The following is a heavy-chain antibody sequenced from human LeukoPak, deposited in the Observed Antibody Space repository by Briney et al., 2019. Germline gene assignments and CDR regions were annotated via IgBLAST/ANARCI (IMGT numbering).Heavy chain of an antibody. CDR1: GGSIRSYF. V-gene: IGHV4-59*08. CDR2: VYYSGST. J-gene: IGHJ4*02. D-gene: IGHD6-6*01. CDR3: ARRPDGTSHFDY. Sequence: TPETLSLTCTVSGGSIRSYFWSWIRQPPGKGLEWIGYVYYSGSTNYNPSLKSRVTISVDTSKKQFSLKLSSVTAADTAVYYCARRPDGTSHFDYWGQGTLVTVSS.